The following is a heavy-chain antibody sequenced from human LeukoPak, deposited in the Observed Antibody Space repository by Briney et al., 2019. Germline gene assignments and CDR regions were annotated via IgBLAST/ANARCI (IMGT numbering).Heavy chain of an antibody. D-gene: IGHD3-22*01. CDR2: IKQDGSEK. CDR3: ARDRGYYDSSGLDY. J-gene: IGHJ4*02. CDR1: GFTFSSYS. V-gene: IGHV3-7*01. Sequence: GGSLRLSCAASGFTFSSYSMSWVRQAPGKGLEWVANIKQDGSEKYYVDSVKGRFTISRDNAKNSLYLQMNSLRAEDTAVYYCARDRGYYDSSGLDYWGQGPLVTVSS.